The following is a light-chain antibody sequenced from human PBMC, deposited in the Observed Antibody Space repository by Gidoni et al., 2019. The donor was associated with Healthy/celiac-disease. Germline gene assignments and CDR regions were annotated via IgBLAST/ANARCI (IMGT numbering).Light chain of an antibody. CDR2: GAS. CDR1: PCVSSSY. J-gene: IGKJ5*01. CDR3: QQYGSSPRIT. Sequence: EIVLTQSPGTLSLSPGERATLSCRASPCVSSSYLAWYQQKPGQAPRLLIYGASSRATGIPDRFRGSGSGTDFTLTISRLEPEDFAVYYCQQYGSSPRITFGQGTRLEIK. V-gene: IGKV3-20*01.